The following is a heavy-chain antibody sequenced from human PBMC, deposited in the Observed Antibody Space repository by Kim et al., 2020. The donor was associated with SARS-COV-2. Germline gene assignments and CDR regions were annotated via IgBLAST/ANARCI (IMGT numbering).Heavy chain of an antibody. V-gene: IGHV4-59*01. CDR2: IYYSGST. CDR1: GGSISSYY. J-gene: IGHJ4*02. CDR3: ARGRPLEIDFDY. Sequence: SETLSLTCTVSGGSISSYYWSWIRQPPGKGLEWIGYIYYSGSTNYNPSLKSRVTISVDTSKNQFSLKLSSVTAADTAVYYCARGRPLEIDFDYWGQGTLVTVSS.